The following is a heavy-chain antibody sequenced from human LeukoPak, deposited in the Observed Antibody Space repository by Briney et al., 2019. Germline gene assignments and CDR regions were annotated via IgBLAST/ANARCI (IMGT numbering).Heavy chain of an antibody. Sequence: GGSLRLSCAASGFAVSTHFMSWVRQAPGKGLEWVANIKEDGSEKYYVDSVKGRFTISRDNAKNSVYLQMNSLRAEDTAVYYCARDNVLRGVLNWFDPWGQGTLVTVSS. V-gene: IGHV3-7*04. D-gene: IGHD3-10*01. CDR2: IKEDGSEK. CDR1: GFAVSTHF. CDR3: ARDNVLRGVLNWFDP. J-gene: IGHJ5*02.